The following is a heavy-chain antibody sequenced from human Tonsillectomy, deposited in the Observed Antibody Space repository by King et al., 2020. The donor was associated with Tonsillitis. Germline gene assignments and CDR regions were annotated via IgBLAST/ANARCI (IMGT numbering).Heavy chain of an antibody. CDR1: GGSISSYY. CDR2: FYYKGST. CDR3: ARDRSGFYYGSGSPAHWFDP. D-gene: IGHD3-10*01. Sequence: QLQESGPGLVKPSETLSLTCTVSGGSISSYYWSWIRQPPGKGLEWIGCFYYKGSTNYNPSLNSQVTISVDTSKNQFSLKLISVTAADTAVYFCARDRSGFYYGSGSPAHWFDPWGQGTLVTVSS. J-gene: IGHJ5*02. V-gene: IGHV4-59*01.